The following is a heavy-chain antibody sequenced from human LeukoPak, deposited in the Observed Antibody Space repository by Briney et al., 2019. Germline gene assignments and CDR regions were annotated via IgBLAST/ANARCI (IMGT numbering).Heavy chain of an antibody. D-gene: IGHD3-10*01. Sequence: GGSLRLSCTASGFTFGDYAMSWFRQAPGKGPEWVGFIRSKAYGGTTEYAASVKGRFTISRDDSKSIAYLQMNSLKTEDTAVYYCTRERSVVVWFGEFFNKLFDYWGQGTLVTVSS. CDR1: GFTFGDYA. CDR3: TRERSVVVWFGEFFNKLFDY. V-gene: IGHV3-49*03. CDR2: IRSKAYGGTT. J-gene: IGHJ4*02.